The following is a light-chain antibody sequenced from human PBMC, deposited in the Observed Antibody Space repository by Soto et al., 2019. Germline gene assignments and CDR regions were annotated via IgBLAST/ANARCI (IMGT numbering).Light chain of an antibody. J-gene: IGKJ2*03. Sequence: EIVLTQSPGTLSLSPGERATLSCRASQSVGNNYLARYQQKPGQAPRLLFYGASSRATGIPDRFSGSGSGTDFTLTISRLEPEDFAMYYCQQYGSSSISFGQGTKLEIK. CDR1: QSVGNNY. CDR2: GAS. CDR3: QQYGSSSIS. V-gene: IGKV3-20*01.